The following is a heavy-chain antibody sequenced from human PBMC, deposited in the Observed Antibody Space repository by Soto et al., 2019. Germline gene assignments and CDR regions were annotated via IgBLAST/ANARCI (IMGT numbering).Heavy chain of an antibody. Sequence: ASVKVSCKASGYTFTTYFIYWPRQAPGQGLEWMGIINAGNGDTTYSQKFQDRVTMTRDTSTTTAYMELSSLRSEDTAVYYCARDTGGYYYGMDVWGQGTTVTVSS. CDR2: INAGNGDT. D-gene: IGHD4-17*01. J-gene: IGHJ6*02. V-gene: IGHV1-3*01. CDR1: GYTFTTYF. CDR3: ARDTGGYYYGMDV.